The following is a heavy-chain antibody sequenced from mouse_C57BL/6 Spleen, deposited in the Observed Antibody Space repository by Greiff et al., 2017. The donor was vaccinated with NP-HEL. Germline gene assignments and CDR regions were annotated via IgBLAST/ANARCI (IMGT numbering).Heavy chain of an antibody. J-gene: IGHJ1*03. V-gene: IGHV1-50*01. CDR2: IDPSDSYT. CDR1: GYTFTSYW. D-gene: IGHD1-1*01. Sequence: QVQLQQPGAELVKPGASVKLSCKASGYTFTSYWMQWVKQRPGQGLEWIGEIDPSDSYTNYNQKFKGKATLTVDTSSSTAYMQLSSLTSEDSAVYYCARSGVVATIRYFDVWGTGTTVTVSS. CDR3: ARSGVVATIRYFDV.